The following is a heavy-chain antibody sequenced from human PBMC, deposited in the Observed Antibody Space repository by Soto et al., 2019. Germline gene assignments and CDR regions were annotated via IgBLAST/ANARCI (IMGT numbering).Heavy chain of an antibody. D-gene: IGHD4-17*01. CDR3: ARLPTTVTTLHYSYYGTDV. Sequence: GASVKVSCKASGYTFTRYGISWVRQAPGQGLEWMGWISAYNGNTNYAQKLQGRVTMTTDTSTSTAYMELRSLRSDDTAVYYCARLPTTVTTLHYSYYGTDVWGQGTTVTVSS. J-gene: IGHJ6*02. V-gene: IGHV1-18*01. CDR1: GYTFTRYG. CDR2: ISAYNGNT.